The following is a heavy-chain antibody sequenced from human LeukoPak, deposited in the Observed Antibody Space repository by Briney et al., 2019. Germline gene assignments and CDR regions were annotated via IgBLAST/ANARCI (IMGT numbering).Heavy chain of an antibody. CDR2: IGSNSVPT. D-gene: IGHD2-2*03. CDR1: GFTFSSYS. Sequence: QSGGSLRLSCAASGFTFSSYSMNWVRQAPGKGLEWVSGIGSNSVPTVYADSVKGRFTISRDNSKSMLYLQMDSLSVEDTAVYYCAKHCSGYCNTASEKRFDPWGQRTLVTVSS. V-gene: IGHV3-23*01. J-gene: IGHJ5*02. CDR3: AKHCSGYCNTASEKRFDP.